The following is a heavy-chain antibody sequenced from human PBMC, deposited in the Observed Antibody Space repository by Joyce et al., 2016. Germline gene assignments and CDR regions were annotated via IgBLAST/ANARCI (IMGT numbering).Heavy chain of an antibody. Sequence: QVQLRESGPGLVKPSQTLSLTCTVSGGFISSGGYYWSWIRQHPERGLEWIGHIYYSGSTYYNPSLQSRLTISVDTSKNQFFLKLTSVTAAETAVYYCARDGRGLAYGAPSGMAVWGQGTTVTVSS. CDR3: ARDGRGLAYGAPSGMAV. V-gene: IGHV4-31*03. CDR1: GGFISSGGYY. D-gene: IGHD3-10*01. J-gene: IGHJ6*02. CDR2: IYYSGST.